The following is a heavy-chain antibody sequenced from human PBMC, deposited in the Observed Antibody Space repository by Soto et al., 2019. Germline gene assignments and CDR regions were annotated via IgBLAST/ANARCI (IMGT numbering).Heavy chain of an antibody. CDR2: IWYDGSNK. CDR3: ASASSYSSSWYPSGY. V-gene: IGHV3-33*01. Sequence: PGGSLRLSCAASGFTFSSYGMHWVRQAPGKGLEWVAVIWYDGSNKYYADSVKGRFTISRDNSKNTLYLQMNSLRAEDTAVYYCASASSYSSSWYPSGYWGQGTLVTVSS. J-gene: IGHJ4*02. CDR1: GFTFSSYG. D-gene: IGHD6-13*01.